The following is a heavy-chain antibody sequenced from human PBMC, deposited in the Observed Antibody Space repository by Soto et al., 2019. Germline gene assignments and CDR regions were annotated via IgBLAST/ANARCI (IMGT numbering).Heavy chain of an antibody. V-gene: IGHV4-39*07. CDR3: ASGESNWYWYFDL. J-gene: IGHJ2*01. D-gene: IGHD7-27*01. Sequence: SETLSLTCTVSGGSISSSSYYWGWIRQPPGKGLEWIGSIYYSGSTYYNPSLKSRVTISVDTSKNQFSLKLSSVTAADTAVYYCASGESNWYWYFDLWGRGTLVTVSS. CDR1: GGSISSSSYY. CDR2: IYYSGST.